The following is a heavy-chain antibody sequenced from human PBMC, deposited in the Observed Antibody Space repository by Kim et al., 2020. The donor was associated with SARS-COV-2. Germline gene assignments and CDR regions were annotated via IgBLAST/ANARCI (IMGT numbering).Heavy chain of an antibody. V-gene: IGHV3-15*01. CDR3: TTDIAYEYYYYGMDV. Sequence: APVKGRFTISRDDSKNTLYLQMNSLKTEDTAVYYCTTDIAYEYYYYGMDVWGQGTTVTVSS. D-gene: IGHD3-22*01. J-gene: IGHJ6*02.